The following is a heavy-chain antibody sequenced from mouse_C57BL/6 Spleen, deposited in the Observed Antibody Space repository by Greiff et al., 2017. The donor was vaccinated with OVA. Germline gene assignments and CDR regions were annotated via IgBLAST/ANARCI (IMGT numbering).Heavy chain of an antibody. CDR3: AEDSSGYGGAMDY. CDR2: IYPYNGVS. D-gene: IGHD3-2*02. CDR1: GYTFTSYW. V-gene: IGHV1-31*01. J-gene: IGHJ4*01. Sequence: VQLQQPGPELVKPGASVKLSCKASGYTFTSYWMHWVKQSHGNILDWIGYIYPYNGVSSYNQKFKGKATLTVDKSSSTAYMELRSLTSEDSAVYYCAEDSSGYGGAMDYWGQGTSVTVSS.